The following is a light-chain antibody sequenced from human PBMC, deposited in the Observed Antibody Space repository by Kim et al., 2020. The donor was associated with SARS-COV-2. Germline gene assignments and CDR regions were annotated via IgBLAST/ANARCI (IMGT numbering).Light chain of an antibody. V-gene: IGKV1-16*02. Sequence: DIQMTQSPSSLSASVGDRVTITCRASQGISNYLARFQQKPGKAPKSLIYAASNLQSGVPSKFSGSGSGTDFTLTISSLQPEDFATYYCQQYNSYPLTFGGGTKVDIK. CDR3: QQYNSYPLT. J-gene: IGKJ4*01. CDR1: QGISNY. CDR2: AAS.